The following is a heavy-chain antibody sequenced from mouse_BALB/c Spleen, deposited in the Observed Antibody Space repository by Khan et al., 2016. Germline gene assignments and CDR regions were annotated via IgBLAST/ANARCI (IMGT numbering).Heavy chain of an antibody. Sequence: QVQLQQSGAELMKPGASVKISCKSTGYTFSNYWIEWVKQRPGHGLEWIGDILPGSGKSNYNENLKGKATLTADTSSNTAYMQLSSLTSEDSAVYYCARAWYSLDSGGPGASVPVSS. V-gene: IGHV1-9*01. CDR2: ILPGSGKS. J-gene: IGHJ4*01. CDR3: ARAWYSLDS. CDR1: GYTFSNYW.